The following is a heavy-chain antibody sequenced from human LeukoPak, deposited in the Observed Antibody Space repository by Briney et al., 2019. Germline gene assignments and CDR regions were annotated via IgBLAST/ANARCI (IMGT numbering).Heavy chain of an antibody. Sequence: SQTLSLTCVVAGVSISSGDYSRRWPRQPPGKGLEWIVHIYHSGSTHYNPSRNSRVTISVARSKTQFSPKLSSVAAADTAVYYCARAAGPSSPFDHWGQGTLVTVSS. V-gene: IGHV4-30-2*01. CDR1: GVSISSGDYS. D-gene: IGHD3-10*01. CDR3: ARAAGPSSPFDH. J-gene: IGHJ4*02. CDR2: IYHSGST.